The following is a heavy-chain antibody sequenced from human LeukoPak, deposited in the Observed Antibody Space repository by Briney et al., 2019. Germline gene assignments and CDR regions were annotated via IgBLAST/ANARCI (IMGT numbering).Heavy chain of an antibody. J-gene: IGHJ4*02. CDR2: IIPIFGTA. CDR3: AMGMTRIAAAGRLGY. D-gene: IGHD6-13*01. V-gene: IGHV1-69*05. Sequence: SVKVSCKASGGTFSSYAISWVRQAPGQGLEWMGGIIPIFGTANYAQKLQGRVTMTTDTSTSTAYMELRSLRSDDTAVYYCAMGMTRIAAAGRLGYWGQGTLVTVSS. CDR1: GGTFSSYA.